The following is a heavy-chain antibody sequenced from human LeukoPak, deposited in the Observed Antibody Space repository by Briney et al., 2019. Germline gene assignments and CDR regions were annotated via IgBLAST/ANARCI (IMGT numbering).Heavy chain of an antibody. J-gene: IGHJ4*02. V-gene: IGHV3-23*01. D-gene: IGHD6-19*01. CDR2: IGDSGDPT. CDR3: AKDARRSSGWYFFDH. CDR1: GFAFSSQA. Sequence: GGSLRLSCAASGFAFSSQAMGWTRQAPGKGLEWVSVIGDSGDPTYYADSVKGRFTISRDNSKNTLYLQMNSLRAEDTALYYCAKDARRSSGWYFFDHWGQGTLVTVSS.